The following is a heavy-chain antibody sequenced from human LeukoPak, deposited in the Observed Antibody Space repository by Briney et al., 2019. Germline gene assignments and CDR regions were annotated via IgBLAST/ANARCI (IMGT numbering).Heavy chain of an antibody. CDR1: GVSITTYY. Sequence: SETLSLTCTVSGVSITTYYWSWIRQPPGKGLEWIGYIYYSGTTNYNPSLKSRVTTSVDTSKNQFSLKLNSVTAADTAVYYCARGRDGYESWGPGTLVTVSS. CDR2: IYYSGTT. CDR3: ARGRDGYES. V-gene: IGHV4-59*01. J-gene: IGHJ4*02. D-gene: IGHD5-24*01.